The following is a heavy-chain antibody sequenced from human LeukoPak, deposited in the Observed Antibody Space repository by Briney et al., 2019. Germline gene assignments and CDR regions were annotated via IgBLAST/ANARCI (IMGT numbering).Heavy chain of an antibody. D-gene: IGHD5-24*01. J-gene: IGHJ5*02. Sequence: SETLSLTCTVSGGSISSSGYYWGWIRQPPGKGLEWIGSIFYSGNTYYNPSLKSRVTISVDTSKNHFSLELTSVTAADTAVYYCARDGYRRENCFDPWGQGTLVTVSS. V-gene: IGHV4-39*02. CDR1: GGSISSSGYY. CDR3: ARDGYRRENCFDP. CDR2: IFYSGNT.